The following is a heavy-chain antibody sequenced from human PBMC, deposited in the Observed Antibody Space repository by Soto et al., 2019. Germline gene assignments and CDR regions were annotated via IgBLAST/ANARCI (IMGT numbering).Heavy chain of an antibody. CDR2: IIPIFGTA. CDR1: GGTFSSYA. CDR3: AREVVVVAATFNYYGMDV. J-gene: IGHJ6*02. V-gene: IGHV1-69*13. D-gene: IGHD2-15*01. Sequence: SVKVSCKASGGTFSSYAISWVRQAPGQGLEWMGGIIPIFGTANYAQKFQGRVTITADEFTSTAYMELSSLRSEDTAVYYCAREVVVVAATFNYYGMDVWGQGTTVTVSS.